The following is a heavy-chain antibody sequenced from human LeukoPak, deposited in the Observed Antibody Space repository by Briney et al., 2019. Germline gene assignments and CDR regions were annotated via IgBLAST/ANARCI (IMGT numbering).Heavy chain of an antibody. CDR2: ISYSGST. CDR3: ARRVIMSATGVPATWLEP. D-gene: IGHD2-2*01. CDR1: GGSVSNNY. V-gene: IGHV4-59*02. Sequence: SETLSLTCTVSGGSVSNNYWNWIRQPPGKGLEWVGDISYSGSTNYNPSLQSRVTISIDKSKNQFCLKLSTLTAADTAVYYCARRVIMSATGVPATWLEPWGQGVPVTVSS. J-gene: IGHJ5*02.